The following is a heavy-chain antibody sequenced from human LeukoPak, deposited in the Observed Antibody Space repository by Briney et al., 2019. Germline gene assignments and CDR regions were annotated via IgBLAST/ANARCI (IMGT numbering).Heavy chain of an antibody. Sequence: GGSLRLCCAASGFTFSSYAMSWVRQAPGKGLEWVSAISGSGGSTYYADSVKGRFTISRDNSKNTLYLQMNSLRAEDTAVYYCAKDLAAMVYYDAFDIWGQGTMVTVSS. CDR1: GFTFSSYA. V-gene: IGHV3-23*01. CDR3: AKDLAAMVYYDAFDI. CDR2: ISGSGGST. D-gene: IGHD5-18*01. J-gene: IGHJ3*02.